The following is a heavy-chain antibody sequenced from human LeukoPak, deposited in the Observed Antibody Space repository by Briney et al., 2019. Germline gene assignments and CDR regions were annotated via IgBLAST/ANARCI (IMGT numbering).Heavy chain of an antibody. CDR2: IYYSGST. V-gene: IGHV4-59*08. J-gene: IGHJ6*02. CDR1: GGSISSYY. CDR3: ARHGGYYYGMDV. D-gene: IGHD3-16*01. Sequence: SETLSLTCTVSGGSISSYYWSWIRQPPGKGLEWIGYIYYSGSTNYNPSLKSRVTISVDTSKNQFSLKLSSVTAADTAVYYCARHGGYYYGMDVWSQGTTVTVSS.